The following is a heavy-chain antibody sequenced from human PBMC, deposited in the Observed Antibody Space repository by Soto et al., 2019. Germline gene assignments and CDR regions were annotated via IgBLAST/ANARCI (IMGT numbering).Heavy chain of an antibody. J-gene: IGHJ6*03. V-gene: IGHV1-46*01. D-gene: IGHD2-2*01. CDR3: AAIADCSSTSCPSYYYYMDV. Sequence: ASVKVSCKASGYTFTSYYMHWVRQAPGQGLEWMGIINPSGGSTSYAQKFQGRVTMTRDTSTSTVYMELSSLRSEDTAVYYCAAIADCSSTSCPSYYYYMDVWGKGTTVTVSS. CDR2: INPSGGST. CDR1: GYTFTSYY.